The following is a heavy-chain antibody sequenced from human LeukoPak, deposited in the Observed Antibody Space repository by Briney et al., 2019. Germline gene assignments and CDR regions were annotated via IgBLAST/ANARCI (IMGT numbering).Heavy chain of an antibody. J-gene: IGHJ4*02. Sequence: NPSETLSLTCTVSGGFISSGFWSWIRQPPGKGLEWIGYIYYSGSTNYNPSLKSRVTISIDTSKSQFSLKLSSVTAADTAVYYCARQAFCSGSSCNPFDYWGQGTLVTVSS. D-gene: IGHD2-15*01. V-gene: IGHV4-59*08. CDR2: IYYSGST. CDR3: ARQAFCSGSSCNPFDY. CDR1: GGFISSGF.